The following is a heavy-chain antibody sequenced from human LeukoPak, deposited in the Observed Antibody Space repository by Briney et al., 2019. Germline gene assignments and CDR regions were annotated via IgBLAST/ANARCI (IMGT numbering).Heavy chain of an antibody. CDR1: GFTFSSYS. Sequence: GGSLRLSCAASGFTFSSYSMNWVRQAPGKGLEWVSYISSSSSTIYYADSVKGRFTISRDNAKNSLYLQINSLRAEDTSVYYCARGDYDSSGYYVDYWGQGTLVTVSS. D-gene: IGHD3-22*01. CDR2: ISSSSSTI. CDR3: ARGDYDSSGYYVDY. V-gene: IGHV3-48*04. J-gene: IGHJ4*02.